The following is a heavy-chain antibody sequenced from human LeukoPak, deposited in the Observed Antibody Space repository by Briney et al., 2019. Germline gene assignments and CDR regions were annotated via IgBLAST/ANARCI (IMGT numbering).Heavy chain of an antibody. D-gene: IGHD6-19*01. CDR1: GGSISSYY. V-gene: IGHV4-59*01. Sequence: SETLSLTCTVSGGSISSYYWSWIRQPPGKGLEWIGYIYYSGSTNYNPSLKSRVTISVDTSKNQFSLKLSSVTAPDTAVYYCAREGWNYLDYWGQGTLVTVSS. CDR3: AREGWNYLDY. CDR2: IYYSGST. J-gene: IGHJ4*02.